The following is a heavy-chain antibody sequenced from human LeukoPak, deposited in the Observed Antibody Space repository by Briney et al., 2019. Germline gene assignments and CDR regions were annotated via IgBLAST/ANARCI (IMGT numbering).Heavy chain of an antibody. Sequence: PSETLSLTCTVSGGSLSSYYWSWIRQPPGKGLEWIGYIYHSGSTYYNPSLKSRVTISVDRSKNQFSLKLSSVTAADTAVYYCARDRNRPVAGAKDAFDIWGQGTMVTVSS. CDR3: ARDRNRPVAGAKDAFDI. D-gene: IGHD6-19*01. CDR2: IYHSGST. CDR1: GGSLSSYY. V-gene: IGHV4-59*12. J-gene: IGHJ3*02.